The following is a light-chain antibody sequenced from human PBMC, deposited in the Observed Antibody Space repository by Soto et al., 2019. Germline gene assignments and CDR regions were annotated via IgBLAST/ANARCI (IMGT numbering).Light chain of an antibody. CDR1: QSISSY. CDR3: QQRSNWPPIT. CDR2: DAS. J-gene: IGKJ5*01. V-gene: IGKV3-11*01. Sequence: EIGLTQSPATLSLSKGERARLSCRVSQSISSYLAWYHQKPGQAPRLLIYDASNRATGIPARFSGSGSGTDFTLTISSLEPEDFAVYYCQQRSNWPPITSGQATPLEI.